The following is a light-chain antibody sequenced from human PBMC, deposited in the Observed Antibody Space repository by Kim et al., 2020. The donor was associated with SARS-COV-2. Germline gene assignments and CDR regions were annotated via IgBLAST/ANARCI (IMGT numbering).Light chain of an antibody. CDR2: DNN. J-gene: IGLJ3*02. Sequence: QKVTISCSGSSSNIGNNYVSWYQQFPGTAPNLLIYDNNKRPSGIPDRFSGSKSGTSATLGITGLQTGDEADYYCGTWDSSLSPNWVFGGGTQLTVL. V-gene: IGLV1-51*01. CDR3: GTWDSSLSPNWV. CDR1: SSNIGNNY.